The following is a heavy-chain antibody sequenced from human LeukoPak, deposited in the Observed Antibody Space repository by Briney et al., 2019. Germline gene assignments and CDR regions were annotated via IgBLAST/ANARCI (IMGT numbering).Heavy chain of an antibody. J-gene: IGHJ4*02. V-gene: IGHV1-18*01. CDR1: GYTFTTAG. CDR2: ISTYHGNT. CDR3: ARPPMLICSGGYCCFDY. Sequence: ASVKVSCKASGYTFTTAGIGWVRRAPGQVLEWMGWISTYHGNTNYAQIFQDRVTLTTDTSTSTAYMELRRLRSDDTAVYYCARPPMLICSGGYCCFDYWGQGTLVTVSS. D-gene: IGHD2-15*01.